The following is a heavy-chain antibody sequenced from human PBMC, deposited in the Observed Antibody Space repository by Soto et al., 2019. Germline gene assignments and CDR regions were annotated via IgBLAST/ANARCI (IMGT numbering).Heavy chain of an antibody. D-gene: IGHD4-17*01. CDR3: ARTGNDYGDYVSNTYYYYYMDV. Sequence: QVQLQESGPGLVKPSQTLSLTCTVSGGSISSGGYYWSWIRQHPGKGLEWIGYIYYSGSTYYNPSLMSRVTISVDTSKNQFSLKLSSVTAADTAVYYCARTGNDYGDYVSNTYYYYYMDVWGKGTTVTVSS. J-gene: IGHJ6*03. CDR2: IYYSGST. V-gene: IGHV4-31*03. CDR1: GGSISSGGYY.